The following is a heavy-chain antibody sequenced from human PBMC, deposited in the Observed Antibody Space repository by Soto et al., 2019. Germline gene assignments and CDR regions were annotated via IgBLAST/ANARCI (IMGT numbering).Heavy chain of an antibody. CDR2: ISAHNGNT. Sequence: QVHLVQSGAEVKKPGASVKVSCRGSGYAFTTYGITWGRQAPAQGLEWMGWISAHNGNTNYAQKLQGRVTVTRDTTTSTAYMELRSLRSDDTAVYYCARGRYGDYWGQGAVVTVSS. CDR3: ARGRYGDY. CDR1: GYAFTTYG. J-gene: IGHJ4*02. V-gene: IGHV1-18*01. D-gene: IGHD1-1*01.